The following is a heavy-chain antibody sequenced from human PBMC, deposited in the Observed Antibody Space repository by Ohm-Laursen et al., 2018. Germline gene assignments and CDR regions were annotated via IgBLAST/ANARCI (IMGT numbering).Heavy chain of an antibody. CDR3: ARLYGDHFDS. J-gene: IGHJ4*02. D-gene: IGHD4-17*01. CDR2: IYYSGST. V-gene: IGHV4-59*01. CDR1: GGSISSYY. Sequence: ETLSLTCTVSGGSISSYYWSWIRQPPGKGLEWIGYIYYSGSTNYNPSLKSRVTISVDTSKNQFSLKLSSVTAADTAVYYCARLYGDHFDSWGQGTLVTVSS.